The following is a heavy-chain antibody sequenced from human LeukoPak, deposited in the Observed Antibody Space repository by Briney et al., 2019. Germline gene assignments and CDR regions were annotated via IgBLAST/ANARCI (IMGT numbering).Heavy chain of an antibody. V-gene: IGHV4-59*08. Sequence: SETLSLTCTVSGGSISSYYWSWIRQPPGKGLEWMAYIYYTGSTNYNPSLKSRGAISVDTSKNQFSLKLISVSAADTAVYYCARRMGGTMLPSFDHWGQGTLVTVSS. CDR1: GGSISSYY. J-gene: IGHJ4*02. CDR3: ARRMGGTMLPSFDH. CDR2: IYYTGST. D-gene: IGHD1-26*01.